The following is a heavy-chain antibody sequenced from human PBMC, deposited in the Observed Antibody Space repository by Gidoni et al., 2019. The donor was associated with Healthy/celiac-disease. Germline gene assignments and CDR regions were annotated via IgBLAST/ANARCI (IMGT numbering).Heavy chain of an antibody. J-gene: IGHJ4*02. V-gene: IGHV3-64*01. CDR3: ARVKGSLWSLDY. D-gene: IGHD3-10*01. CDR2: ISSNGGST. Sequence: EVQLVESGGGLVQPGGSLSLSCAASGFTFSSYAMPWVRHAPGRGLEYVSAISSNGGSTYYANSVKGRFTISRDNSKNTLYLQMGSLRAEDMAVYYCARVKGSLWSLDYWGQGTLVTVSS. CDR1: GFTFSSYA.